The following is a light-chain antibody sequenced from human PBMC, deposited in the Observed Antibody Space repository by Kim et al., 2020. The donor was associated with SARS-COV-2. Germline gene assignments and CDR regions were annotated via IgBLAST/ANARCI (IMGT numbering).Light chain of an antibody. CDR1: NIGSKS. Sequence: SYELTQPPSVSVAPGKTARITCGGNNIGSKSVHWYQQKPGQAPVLVIYYDSDRPSGIPERFSGSNSGNTATLTISRVEAGDEADYYCQAWESSSDHLVFGGGTQLTVL. J-gene: IGLJ3*02. V-gene: IGLV3-21*01. CDR3: QAWESSSDHLV. CDR2: YDS.